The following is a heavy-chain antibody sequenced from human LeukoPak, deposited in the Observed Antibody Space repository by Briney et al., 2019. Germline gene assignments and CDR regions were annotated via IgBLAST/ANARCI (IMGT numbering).Heavy chain of an antibody. D-gene: IGHD4-23*01. V-gene: IGHV5-51*01. J-gene: IGHJ4*02. CDR1: GYSFTSYW. CDR2: IYPGDSDT. CDR3: ARTVTYLYSTTVVTPVRFDY. Sequence: GESLKISCKGSGYSFTSYWIGWVRQMPEKGLEWMGIIYPGDSDTRYSPSFQGQVTISADKSISTAYLQWSSLKASDTAMYYCARTVTYLYSTTVVTPVRFDYWGQGTLVTVSS.